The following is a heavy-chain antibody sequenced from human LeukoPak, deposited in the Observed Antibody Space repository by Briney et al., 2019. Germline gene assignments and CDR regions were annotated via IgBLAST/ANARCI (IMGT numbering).Heavy chain of an antibody. J-gene: IGHJ6*03. D-gene: IGHD6-19*01. Sequence: GGSLRLSCAASGFTFSSYWMSWVRQAPGKGREWVANIKQDGSEKYYVDSVKGRFTISRDNAKNSLYLQMNSLRAEDTAVYYCARISGSGWYNYYYMDVWGKGTTVTVSS. CDR1: GFTFSSYW. CDR2: IKQDGSEK. V-gene: IGHV3-7*01. CDR3: ARISGSGWYNYYYMDV.